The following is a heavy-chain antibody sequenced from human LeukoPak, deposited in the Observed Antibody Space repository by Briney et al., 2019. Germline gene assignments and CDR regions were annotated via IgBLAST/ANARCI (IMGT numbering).Heavy chain of an antibody. J-gene: IGHJ4*02. CDR1: GGSISSGDYY. CDR2: IYYSGST. CDR3: ARARRDGYNYDY. D-gene: IGHD5-24*01. V-gene: IGHV4-30-4*08. Sequence: SETLSLTCTVSGGSISSGDYYWSWIRQPPGKGLKWIGYIYYSGSTYYNPSLKSRVTISVDTSKNQFSLKLSSVTAADTAVYYCARARRDGYNYDYWGQGTLVTVSS.